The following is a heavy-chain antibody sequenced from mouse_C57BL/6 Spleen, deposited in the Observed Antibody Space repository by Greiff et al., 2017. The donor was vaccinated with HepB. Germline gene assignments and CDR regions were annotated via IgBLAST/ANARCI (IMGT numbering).Heavy chain of an antibody. CDR1: GYAFSSSW. CDR3: ARNRYSYSNYVDY. J-gene: IGHJ2*01. CDR2: IYPGDGDT. V-gene: IGHV1-82*01. Sequence: QVQLQQSGPELVKPGASVKISCKASGYAFSSSWMNWVKQRPGKGLEWIGRIYPGDGDTNNNGKFKGKATLTADKSSSTAYMQLSSLTSEDSAVSVCARNRYSYSNYVDYWGQGTTLTVSA. D-gene: IGHD2-5*01.